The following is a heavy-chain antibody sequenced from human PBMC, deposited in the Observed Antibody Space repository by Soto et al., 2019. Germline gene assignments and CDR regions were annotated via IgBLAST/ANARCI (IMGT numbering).Heavy chain of an antibody. CDR2: ISWNSGSI. CDR3: AKSRIPGYSSSWSLLDY. V-gene: IGHV3-9*01. D-gene: IGHD6-13*01. CDR1: GFTFDDYA. J-gene: IGHJ4*02. Sequence: PGGSLRLSCAASGFTFDDYAMHWVRQAPGKGLERVSGISWNSGSIGYADSVKGRFTISRDNAKNSLYLQMNSLRAEDTALYYCAKSRIPGYSSSWSLLDYWGQGTLVTVSS.